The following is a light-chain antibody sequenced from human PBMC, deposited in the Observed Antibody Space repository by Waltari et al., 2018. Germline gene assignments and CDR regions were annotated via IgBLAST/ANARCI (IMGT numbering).Light chain of an antibody. CDR3: QQAKSYPLS. Sequence: DIQMTPSPSSVSASVGDRVTITCRASQDINSWLTWYQQKPGKAPRLLLYTTSSLQTGVPSRFSGSGSGTDFTLTISSLQPEDFAIYFCQQAKSYPLSFGPGTRVDIK. V-gene: IGKV1-12*01. CDR1: QDINSW. J-gene: IGKJ3*01. CDR2: TTS.